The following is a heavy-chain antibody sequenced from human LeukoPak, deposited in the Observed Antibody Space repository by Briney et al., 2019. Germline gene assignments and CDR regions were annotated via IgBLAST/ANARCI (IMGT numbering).Heavy chain of an antibody. CDR3: ARVGASSGWYMDY. D-gene: IGHD6-19*01. V-gene: IGHV3-30-3*01. J-gene: IGHJ4*02. CDR1: GFTFSSYA. Sequence: GGSLRLSCAASGFTFSSYAMHWVRQAPGKGLEWVAVISYGGSNKYYADSVKGRFTISRDNSKNTLYLQMNSLRAEDTAVYYCARVGASSGWYMDYWGQGTLVTVSS. CDR2: ISYGGSNK.